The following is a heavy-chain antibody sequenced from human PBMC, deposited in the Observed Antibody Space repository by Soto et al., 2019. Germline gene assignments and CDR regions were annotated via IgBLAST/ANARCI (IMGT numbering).Heavy chain of an antibody. V-gene: IGHV6-1*01. Sequence: LSLTCAISGDSVSSNSAAWNWIRQSPSRGLGWLGRTYYRSKWYNDYAVSVKSRITINPDTSKNQFSLQLNSVTPEDTAVYYCARGSGAARRQWFDPWGQGTLVTVSS. D-gene: IGHD6-6*01. CDR3: ARGSGAARRQWFDP. J-gene: IGHJ5*02. CDR1: GDSVSSNSAA. CDR2: TYYRSKWYN.